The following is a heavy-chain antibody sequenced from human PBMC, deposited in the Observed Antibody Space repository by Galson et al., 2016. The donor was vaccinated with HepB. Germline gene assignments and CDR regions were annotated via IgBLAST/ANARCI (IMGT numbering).Heavy chain of an antibody. CDR3: AKSLTALDF. V-gene: IGHV3-48*01. CDR1: GFTFTPST. CDR2: IGNASTTT. Sequence: SLRLSCAVSGFTFTPSTMHWVRQAPGKGLEWVAHIGNASTTTYYADSVKGRFTISRDNANDALYLQMNGLRAEDTAVYYCAKSLTALDFWGQGTLVTVSS. J-gene: IGHJ4*02. D-gene: IGHD3-16*01.